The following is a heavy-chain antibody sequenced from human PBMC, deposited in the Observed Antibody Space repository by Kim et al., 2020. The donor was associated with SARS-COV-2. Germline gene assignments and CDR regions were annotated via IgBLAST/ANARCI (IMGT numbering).Heavy chain of an antibody. CDR3: ARGGPNYDFFGYNWFDP. J-gene: IGHJ5*02. D-gene: IGHD3-3*01. V-gene: IGHV1-69*01. Sequence: FQGRVTITADESTSTAYMELSSLRSEDTAVYYCARGGPNYDFFGYNWFDPWGQGTLVTVSS.